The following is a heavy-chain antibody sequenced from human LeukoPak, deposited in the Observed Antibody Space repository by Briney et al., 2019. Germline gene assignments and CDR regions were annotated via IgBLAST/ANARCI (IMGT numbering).Heavy chain of an antibody. V-gene: IGHV4-59*08. CDR3: ASSPRLTTSWFLFDS. Sequence: PSETLSLTCSVSGDSFSNYYWTWIRQPPGKRLEWIGYVYYSGSTNYNPSLKTRLHLSVDTSKNRFSLKPSSVTAADTAVYYCASSPRLTTSWFLFDSWGHGTLVTVSS. CDR2: VYYSGST. CDR1: GDSFSNYY. D-gene: IGHD2-2*01. J-gene: IGHJ5*01.